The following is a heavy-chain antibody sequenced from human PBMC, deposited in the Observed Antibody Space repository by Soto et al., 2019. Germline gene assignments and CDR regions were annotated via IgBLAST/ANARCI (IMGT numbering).Heavy chain of an antibody. CDR1: GGSFSGYY. D-gene: IGHD6-6*01. Sequence: SETLSLTCAVYGGSFSGYYWSWIRQPPGKGLEWIGEINHSGSTNYNPSLKSRVTISVDTSKNQFSLKLSSVTAADTAVYYCARGSGPIAARPSLNYWGQGTLVTVSS. CDR3: ARGSGPIAARPSLNY. J-gene: IGHJ4*02. V-gene: IGHV4-34*01. CDR2: INHSGST.